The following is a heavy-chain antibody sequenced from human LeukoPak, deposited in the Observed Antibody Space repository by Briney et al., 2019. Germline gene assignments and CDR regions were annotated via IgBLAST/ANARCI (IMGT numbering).Heavy chain of an antibody. Sequence: GASVKVSCKVSGYTHTELSMHWVRQAPGKGLEWMGGFDPEDGETIYAQKFQGRVTMTEDTSTDTAYMELSSLRSEDTAVYYCATWGYCSGGSCYPYYFDYWGQGTLVTVSS. CDR3: ATWGYCSGGSCYPYYFDY. CDR1: GYTHTELS. V-gene: IGHV1-24*01. D-gene: IGHD2-15*01. J-gene: IGHJ4*02. CDR2: FDPEDGET.